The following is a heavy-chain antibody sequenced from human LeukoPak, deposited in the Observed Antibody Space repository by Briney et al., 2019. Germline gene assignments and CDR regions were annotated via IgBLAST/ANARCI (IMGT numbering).Heavy chain of an antibody. CDR3: AREWGDY. CDR2: INGNGGST. D-gene: IGHD3-16*01. V-gene: IGHV3-23*01. J-gene: IGHJ4*02. CDR1: GFTFNSYA. Sequence: GGSLRLSCAASGFTFNSYAMIWVRQAPGKGLEWVSVINGNGGSTYYADSVKGRFTMSRDSFKSTLYLQMNSLRAEDTAVYYCAREWGDYWGQGTLVTVSS.